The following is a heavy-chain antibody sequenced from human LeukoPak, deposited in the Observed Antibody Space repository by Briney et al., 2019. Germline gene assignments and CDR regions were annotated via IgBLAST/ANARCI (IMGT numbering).Heavy chain of an antibody. CDR1: GYSFTTYG. V-gene: IGHV1-18*01. Sequence: ASVKVSCKASGYSFTTYGISWVRQAPGQGLESMGWISGHNGHTRFTERFQDRLTVTIDTSTNIAYMELSSLRSDDTAVYYRARGDYYGSGSPRPLDYGMDVWGQGTTVTVSS. J-gene: IGHJ6*02. D-gene: IGHD3-10*01. CDR2: ISGHNGHT. CDR3: ARGDYYGSGSPRPLDYGMDV.